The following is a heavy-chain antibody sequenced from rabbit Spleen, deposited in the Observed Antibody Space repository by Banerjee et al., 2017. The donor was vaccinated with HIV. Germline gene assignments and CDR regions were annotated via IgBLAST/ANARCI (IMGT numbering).Heavy chain of an antibody. Sequence: QSLEESGGDLVKPGASLTLTCTASGFSFSSDYYMCWVRQAPGKGLECGACIYPGSSGSTYYANWAKGRFTISKTSSTTVTLQMTSLTAADTATYFCARFYAGYGDFGFAAMWGPGTLVTVS. CDR3: ARFYAGYGDFGFAAM. D-gene: IGHD7-1*01. V-gene: IGHV1S40*01. J-gene: IGHJ4*01. CDR1: GFSFSSDYY. CDR2: IYPGSSGST.